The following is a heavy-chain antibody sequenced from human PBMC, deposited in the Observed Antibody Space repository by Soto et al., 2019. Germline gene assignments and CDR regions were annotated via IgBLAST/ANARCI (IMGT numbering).Heavy chain of an antibody. D-gene: IGHD4-4*01. CDR1: GYIFTSYG. CDR2: ISPYNVNT. CDR3: AGHYLYSNYLDS. Sequence: ASVKVSCKASGYIFTSYGDTWERQAPGQGLEWLGWISPYNVNTNYAQKFQGRVTMTTDTSTSTAYMELRSLRSDDTAVYYCAGHYLYSNYLDSWGQGALVALSS. J-gene: IGHJ4*02. V-gene: IGHV1-18*04.